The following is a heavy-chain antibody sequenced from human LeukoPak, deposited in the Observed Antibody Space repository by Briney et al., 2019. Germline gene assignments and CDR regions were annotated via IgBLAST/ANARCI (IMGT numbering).Heavy chain of an antibody. V-gene: IGHV3-30*04. CDR1: GFTFSSYS. CDR3: AKSGYNRFDY. CDR2: ISYDASNK. Sequence: GGSLRLSYAASGFTFSSYSLHWVRQAPGKGLEWVAVISYDASNKYYADSVKGRFTISRDNSKNTLYLQMNSLRAEDTAVYYCAKSGYNRFDYWGQGTLVTVSS. J-gene: IGHJ4*02. D-gene: IGHD5-24*01.